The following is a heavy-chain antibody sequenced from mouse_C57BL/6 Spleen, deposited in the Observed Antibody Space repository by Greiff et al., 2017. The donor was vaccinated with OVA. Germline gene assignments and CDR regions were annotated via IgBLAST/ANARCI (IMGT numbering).Heavy chain of an antibody. CDR1: GFTFSDYG. CDR3: ARDYSNYERVWFAY. CDR2: ISSGSSTI. D-gene: IGHD2-5*01. Sequence: EVQLVESGGGLVKPGGSLKLSCAASGFTFSDYGMHWVRQAPEKGLEWVAYISSGSSTIYYADTVKGRFTISRDNAKNTLFLQMTSLRSEDTAMYYCARDYSNYERVWFAYWGQGTLVTVSA. J-gene: IGHJ3*01. V-gene: IGHV5-17*01.